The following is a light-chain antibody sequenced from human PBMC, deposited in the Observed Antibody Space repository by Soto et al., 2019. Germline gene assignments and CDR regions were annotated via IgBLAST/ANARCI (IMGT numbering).Light chain of an antibody. Sequence: AITQPASLSWSPGQSITISFTGTSRDGCGYNYVSWYQQQSGKAPKLLIHEVSNRPSGVSNRFSGSNSANTASLTISRLQPEDEADYSCDSHTSSGAYVFGSGTKVTVL. J-gene: IGLJ1*01. CDR3: DSHTSSGAYV. V-gene: IGLV2-14*01. CDR2: EVS. CDR1: SRDGCGYNY.